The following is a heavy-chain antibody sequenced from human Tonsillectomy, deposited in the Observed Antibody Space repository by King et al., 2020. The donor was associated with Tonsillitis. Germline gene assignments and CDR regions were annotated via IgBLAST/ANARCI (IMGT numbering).Heavy chain of an antibody. J-gene: IGHJ6*02. V-gene: IGHV3-74*01. CDR3: ARGNEESQCLVELLGLYGMDV. D-gene: IGHD3-10*01. CDR1: GFTFSSYW. CDR2: INSDGSST. Sequence: VQLVESGGGLVQPGGSLRLSCAASGFTFSSYWMHWVRQAPGKGLVWVSRINSDGSSTSYADSVKGRFTISRDNAKNTLYLQMNSLRAEDTAVYYCARGNEESQCLVELLGLYGMDVWGQGTTVTVSS.